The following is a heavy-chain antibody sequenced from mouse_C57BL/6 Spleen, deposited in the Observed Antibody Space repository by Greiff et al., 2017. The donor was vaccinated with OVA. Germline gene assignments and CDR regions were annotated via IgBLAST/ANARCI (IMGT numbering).Heavy chain of an antibody. V-gene: IGHV1-61*01. D-gene: IGHD3-2*02. J-gene: IGHJ2*01. CDR2: IYPSDSET. CDR1: GYTFTSYW. CDR3: ARSGGIDY. Sequence: QVQLQQPGAELVRPGSSVKLSCKASGYTFTSYWMDWVKQRPGQGLEWIGNIYPSDSETHYNQKFKDKATLTVDKSSSTAYIQLSSLTSEDSAVYYCARSGGIDYWGQGTTLTVSS.